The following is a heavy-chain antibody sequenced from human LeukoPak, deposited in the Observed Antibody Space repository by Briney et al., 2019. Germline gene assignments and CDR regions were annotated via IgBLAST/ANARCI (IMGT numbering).Heavy chain of an antibody. D-gene: IGHD6-19*01. Sequence: GASVKVSCKASGYTFTGYYMHWVRQAPGQGLEWMGWIIPNSGGTNYAQKFQGRVTMTRDTSISTAYMELSRLRSDDTAVSYCARVFSSKGWGGAWSPYYWGQGTLVTVSS. CDR1: GYTFTGYY. CDR2: IIPNSGGT. CDR3: ARVFSSKGWGGAWSPYY. V-gene: IGHV1-2*02. J-gene: IGHJ4*02.